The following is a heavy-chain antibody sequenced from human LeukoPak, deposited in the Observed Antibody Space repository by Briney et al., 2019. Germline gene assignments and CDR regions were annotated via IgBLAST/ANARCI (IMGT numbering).Heavy chain of an antibody. Sequence: ASVKVSCKASGYTFTSYYMHWVRQAPGQGLEWMGWMNPNSGNTGYAQKFQGRVTITRNTSISTAYMELSSLRSEDTAVYYCARGCYPRVWWLRYYYYYYMDVWGKGTTVTVSS. CDR1: GYTFTSYY. CDR2: MNPNSGNT. CDR3: ARGCYPRVWWLRYYYYYYMDV. D-gene: IGHD5-12*01. J-gene: IGHJ6*03. V-gene: IGHV1-8*03.